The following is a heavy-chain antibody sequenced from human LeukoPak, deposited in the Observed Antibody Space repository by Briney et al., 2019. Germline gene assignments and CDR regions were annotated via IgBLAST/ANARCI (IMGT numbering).Heavy chain of an antibody. D-gene: IGHD1-26*01. CDR1: GGSISNYY. J-gene: IGHJ4*02. V-gene: IGHV4-59*12. CDR2: IYYSGNT. CDR3: ARENSGSYREFDY. Sequence: IPSETLSLTCTVSGGSISNYYWSWIRQTPGKGLEWIGYIYYSGNTNYNPPLKSRVTISVDTSKNQFSLKLSSVTAADTAVFYCARENSGSYREFDYWGQGTLVTVSS.